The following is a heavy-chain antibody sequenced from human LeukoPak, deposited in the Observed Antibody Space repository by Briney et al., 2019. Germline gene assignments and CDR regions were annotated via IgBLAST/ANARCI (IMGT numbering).Heavy chain of an antibody. CDR2: ISSSGANA. CDR1: GFTFSNYA. D-gene: IGHD1-26*01. V-gene: IGHV3-23*01. CDR3: AKDVRVGVGGMLV. J-gene: IGHJ6*02. Sequence: GGSLRLSCASSGFTFSNYAMNWVRQAPGKGLEWVSLISSSGANAYYADSVRGRFTISRDKSKNSVSLQMNSLRGEDTALYYCAKDVRVGVGGMLVCGQGNPVTVSS.